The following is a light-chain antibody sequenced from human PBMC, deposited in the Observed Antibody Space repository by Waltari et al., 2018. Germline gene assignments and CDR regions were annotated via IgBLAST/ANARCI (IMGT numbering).Light chain of an antibody. V-gene: IGLV2-23*01. CDR2: EDN. CDR3: CSYAGGSPRWV. J-gene: IGLJ3*02. Sequence: QSALTQPASVSGSPGQSITISCTESSSDVGSHNFVPWYQQHPGKAPKVMIYEDNNRPAGLSNRFSGSKSGNTASLTISGLQADDEADYYCCSYAGGSPRWVFGGGTKLTVL. CDR1: SSDVGSHNF.